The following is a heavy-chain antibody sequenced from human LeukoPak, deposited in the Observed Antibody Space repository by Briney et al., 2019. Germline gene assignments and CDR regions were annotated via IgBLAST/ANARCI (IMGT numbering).Heavy chain of an antibody. D-gene: IGHD5-12*01. CDR1: GFTFSSYS. CDR3: ARDIVATTSPYYFDY. Sequence: PGGSLRLSCAASGFTFSSYSVNWVRQAPGKGLEWVSSISSSTSYMYYADSVKGRFTISRDNAKNSLYLQMNSLRAEDTAVYYCARDIVATTSPYYFDYWGQGTLVTVSS. CDR2: ISSSTSYM. V-gene: IGHV3-21*01. J-gene: IGHJ4*02.